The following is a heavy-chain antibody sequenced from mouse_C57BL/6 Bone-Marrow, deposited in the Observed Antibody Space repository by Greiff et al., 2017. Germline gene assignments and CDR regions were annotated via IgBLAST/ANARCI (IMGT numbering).Heavy chain of an antibody. V-gene: IGHV5-17*01. CDR3: ARDDYGDYFDY. D-gene: IGHD2-4*01. CDR2: ISSGSSTI. CDR1: GFTFSDYG. J-gene: IGHJ2*01. Sequence: EVKLVESGGGLVKPGGSLKLSCAASGFTFSDYGMHWVRQAPEKGLEWVAYISSGSSTIYYADTVKGRFTISRDNAKNTLFLQMTSLGSEDTAMYYCARDDYGDYFDYWGQGTTLTVSS.